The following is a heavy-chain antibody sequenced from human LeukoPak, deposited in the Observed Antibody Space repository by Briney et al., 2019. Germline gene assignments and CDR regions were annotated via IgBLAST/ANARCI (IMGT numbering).Heavy chain of an antibody. V-gene: IGHV4-34*01. CDR3: ARGRIVVVPAAMLSETYCYYMDV. CDR1: GGSFSGYY. CDR2: INHSGST. D-gene: IGHD2-2*01. Sequence: SETLSLTCAVYGGSFSGYYWSWIRQPPGKGLEWIGEINHSGSTNYNPSLKSRVTISVDTSKNQFSLKLSSVTAADTAVYYCARGRIVVVPAAMLSETYCYYMDVWGKGTTVTVSS. J-gene: IGHJ6*03.